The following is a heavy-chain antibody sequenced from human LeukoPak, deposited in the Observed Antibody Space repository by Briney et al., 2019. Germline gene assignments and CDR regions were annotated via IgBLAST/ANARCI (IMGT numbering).Heavy chain of an antibody. CDR3: ARASGDGGYEYYFDY. CDR2: IYSGGST. CDR1: GFTVSSNY. Sequence: GGSLRLSCAASGFTVSSNYMSWVRQAPGKGLEWVSVIYSGGSTYYADSVKGRFTISRHNSKNTPYLQMNSLRAEDTAVYYCARASGDGGYEYYFDYWGQGTLVTVSS. J-gene: IGHJ4*02. V-gene: IGHV3-53*04. D-gene: IGHD5-12*01.